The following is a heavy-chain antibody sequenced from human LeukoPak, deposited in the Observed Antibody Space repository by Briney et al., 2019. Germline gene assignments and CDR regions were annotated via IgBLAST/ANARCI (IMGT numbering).Heavy chain of an antibody. V-gene: IGHV4-59*01. CDR2: IYFSGST. CDR3: AKGEALVPNYGMDV. J-gene: IGHJ6*04. CDR1: GVSINGYY. Sequence: PSETLSLTCTVSGVSINGYYWNWIRQPPGKGLEWIGYIYFSGSTIYNPSLKSRVTMSVDTSRKRFSLKRISVTAADTAVYYCAKGEALVPNYGMDVWAKGTTVTVSS. D-gene: IGHD3-10*01.